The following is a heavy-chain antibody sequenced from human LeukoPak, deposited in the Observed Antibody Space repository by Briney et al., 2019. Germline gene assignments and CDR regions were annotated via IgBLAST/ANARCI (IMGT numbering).Heavy chain of an antibody. Sequence: GSLRLSCAASGFTFSSYAMSWVRQAPGKGLEWVSAISGSGGSTYYADSVKGRFTISRDNSKNTLYLQMNSLRAEDTAVYYCAKDRYYDFWSGYLDYWGQGTLVTVSS. CDR1: GFTFSSYA. J-gene: IGHJ4*02. CDR2: ISGSGGST. D-gene: IGHD3-3*01. V-gene: IGHV3-23*01. CDR3: AKDRYYDFWSGYLDY.